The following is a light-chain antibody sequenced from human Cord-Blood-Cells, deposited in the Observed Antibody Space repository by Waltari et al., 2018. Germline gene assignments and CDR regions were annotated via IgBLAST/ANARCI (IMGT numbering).Light chain of an antibody. CDR2: WAS. CDR1: QSVLYSSNNKNY. V-gene: IGKV4-1*01. Sequence: DIVMTQSPDSLAVSLGERATINCKSSQSVLYSSNNKNYLAWYQQKPGQPPKLLIYWASTRESGVPDRFSGSGSGTDVTLTSSSLQAEDVAVYDCQQYYSTPRTFGQGTKVEIK. CDR3: QQYYSTPRT. J-gene: IGKJ1*01.